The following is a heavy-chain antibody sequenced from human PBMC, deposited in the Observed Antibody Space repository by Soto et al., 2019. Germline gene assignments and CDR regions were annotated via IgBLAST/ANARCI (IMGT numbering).Heavy chain of an antibody. D-gene: IGHD2-21*02. J-gene: IGHJ4*02. CDR1: GGTFITNT. Sequence: GASVKVSCKASGGTFITNTISWVRQVPGQGLGWMGGIIPIYGTTNYAQRFQDRLTITADKSTSTAYMELSSLKSEDTAIFYCARAAVTALTDWGQGTQVTVSS. CDR2: IIPIYGTT. CDR3: ARAAVTALTD. V-gene: IGHV1-69*06.